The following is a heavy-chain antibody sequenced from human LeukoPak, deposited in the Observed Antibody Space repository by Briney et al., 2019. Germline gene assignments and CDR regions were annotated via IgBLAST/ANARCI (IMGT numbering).Heavy chain of an antibody. CDR3: ARHDLLTGYYFDY. J-gene: IGHJ4*02. CDR2: IIPIFGTA. Sequence: SVKVSCKASGGTFSSYAISWVRQAPGQGLEWMGGIIPIFGTANYAQKFQGRVTITADESTSTAYMELSSLRSEDTAVYYCARHDLLTGYYFDYWGQGTLVTVSS. CDR1: GGTFSSYA. V-gene: IGHV1-69*13. D-gene: IGHD3-9*01.